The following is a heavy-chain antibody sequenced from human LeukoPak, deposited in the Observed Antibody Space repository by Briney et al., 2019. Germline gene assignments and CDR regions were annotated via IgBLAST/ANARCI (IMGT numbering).Heavy chain of an antibody. J-gene: IGHJ6*02. CDR3: ATSVGSGRYYGMDV. V-gene: IGHV1-2*02. CDR2: INPNSGGT. CDR1: GYTFTGYY. D-gene: IGHD1-26*01. Sequence: ASVKVSCKASGYTFTGYYMHWVRQAPGQGLEWMGWINPNSGGTNYAQKFQGRVTMTRDTSISTAYMELSSLRSEDTAVYYCATSVGSGRYYGMDVWGQGTTVTVSS.